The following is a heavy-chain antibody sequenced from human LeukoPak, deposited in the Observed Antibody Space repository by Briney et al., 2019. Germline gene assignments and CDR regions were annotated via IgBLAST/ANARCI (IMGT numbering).Heavy chain of an antibody. V-gene: IGHV3-23*01. Sequence: PGRSLRLSCAASGFTFSNYAMPWVRQAPGKGLEWVSTISGSGDSTYYSDSVKGRFTISRDNSENTLYLQLNSLRAEDTAVYYCAKGGWGTVLDYWGQGTLVTVST. D-gene: IGHD3-16*01. CDR3: AKGGWGTVLDY. CDR1: GFTFSNYA. J-gene: IGHJ4*02. CDR2: ISGSGDST.